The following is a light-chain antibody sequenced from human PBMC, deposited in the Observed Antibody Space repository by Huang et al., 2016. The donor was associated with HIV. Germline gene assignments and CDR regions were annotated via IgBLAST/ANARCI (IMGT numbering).Light chain of an antibody. J-gene: IGKJ1*01. Sequence: DIQMTQSPSFLSASVGDRVTITCRASQGITNSLAWYQEKPGKAPMLLVSAASRLESGVPSRFSGSGSGKEYRLTISGVQPEDFASYYCQQYYGTPTFGQGPKVEIK. CDR3: QQYYGTPT. V-gene: IGKV1-NL1*01. CDR1: QGITNS. CDR2: AAS.